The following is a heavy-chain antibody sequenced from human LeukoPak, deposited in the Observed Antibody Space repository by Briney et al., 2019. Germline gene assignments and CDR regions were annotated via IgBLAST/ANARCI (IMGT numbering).Heavy chain of an antibody. CDR1: GGSISSYY. D-gene: IGHD3-10*01. Sequence: SETLSLTCTVSGGSISSYYWSWIRQPPGKGLEWIGEINHSGSTNYNPSLKSRVTISVDTSKNQFSLKLSSVTAADTAVYYCARLYGSGSYDWLYYYYGMDVWGQGTTVTVSS. V-gene: IGHV4-34*01. CDR2: INHSGST. J-gene: IGHJ6*02. CDR3: ARLYGSGSYDWLYYYYGMDV.